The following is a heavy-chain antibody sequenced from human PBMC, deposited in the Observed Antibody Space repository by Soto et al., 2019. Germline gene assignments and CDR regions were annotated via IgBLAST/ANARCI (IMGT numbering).Heavy chain of an antibody. CDR3: ARRGERYSSYYGMDV. V-gene: IGHV4-34*01. Sequence: SETLSLTCSFYVLSFIGYCCGWIRQPAGKGLEWIGEINHSGSTNYNPSLKSRVTISVDTSKNQFSLKLSSVTAAATAVYYCARRGERYSSYYGMDVWGQGTTVTVSS. J-gene: IGHJ6*02. CDR1: VLSFIGYC. D-gene: IGHD1-1*01. CDR2: INHSGST.